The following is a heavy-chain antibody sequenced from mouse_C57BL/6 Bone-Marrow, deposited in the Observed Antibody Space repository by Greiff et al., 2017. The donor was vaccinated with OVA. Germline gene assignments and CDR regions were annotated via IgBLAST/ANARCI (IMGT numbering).Heavy chain of an antibody. Sequence: EVQVVESGGGLVQPGGSLSLSCAASGFTFTDYYMSWVRQPPGKALEWLGFIRNKANGYTTAYSASVKGRFTISRDNSQSILYLQMNALRAEDSATYYCARWRGSYCDYWGQGTTLTVSS. CDR3: ARWRGSYCDY. V-gene: IGHV7-3*01. J-gene: IGHJ2*01. CDR2: IRNKANGYTT. CDR1: GFTFTDYY.